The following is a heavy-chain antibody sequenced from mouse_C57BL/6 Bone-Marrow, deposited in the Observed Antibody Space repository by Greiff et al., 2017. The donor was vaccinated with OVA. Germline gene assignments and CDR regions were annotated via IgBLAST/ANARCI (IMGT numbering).Heavy chain of an antibody. D-gene: IGHD1-1*01. CDR3: ARANYYGSSFDY. CDR2: INPNNGGT. CDR1: GYTFTDYN. J-gene: IGHJ2*01. Sequence: EVKLMESGPELVKPGASVKIPCKASGYTFTDYNMDWVKQSHGKSLEWIGDINPNNGGTTYNQKFKGKATLTVDKSSSTAYMELRSLTSEDTAVYYCARANYYGSSFDYWGQGTTLTVSS. V-gene: IGHV1-18*01.